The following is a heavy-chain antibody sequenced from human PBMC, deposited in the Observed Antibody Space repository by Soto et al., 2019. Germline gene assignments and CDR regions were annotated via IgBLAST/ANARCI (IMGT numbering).Heavy chain of an antibody. D-gene: IGHD2-15*01. Sequence: ASVKVSCKASGYTFTSFDINWVRQATGQGLEWMGWMNPNSGNTGYAQKFQGRVTMTRNTSISTAYMELSSLRSEDTAMYYCAISTRGGSYYYGMDVWGQGTTVTVSS. V-gene: IGHV1-8*01. J-gene: IGHJ6*02. CDR1: GYTFTSFD. CDR3: AISTRGGSYYYGMDV. CDR2: MNPNSGNT.